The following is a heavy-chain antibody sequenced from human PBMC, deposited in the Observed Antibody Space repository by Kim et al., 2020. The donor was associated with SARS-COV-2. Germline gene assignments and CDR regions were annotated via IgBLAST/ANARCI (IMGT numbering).Heavy chain of an antibody. D-gene: IGHD3-3*01. CDR3: AAGVRDITIFGVVSGLVSYYGMDV. Sequence: ASVKVSCKASGYTFTSYYMHWVRQAPGQGLEWMGIINPSGGSTSYAQKFQGRVTMTRDTSTSTVYMELSSLRSEDTAVYYCAAGVRDITIFGVVSGLVSYYGMDVWGQGTTVTVSS. CDR2: INPSGGST. J-gene: IGHJ6*02. V-gene: IGHV1-46*01. CDR1: GYTFTSYY.